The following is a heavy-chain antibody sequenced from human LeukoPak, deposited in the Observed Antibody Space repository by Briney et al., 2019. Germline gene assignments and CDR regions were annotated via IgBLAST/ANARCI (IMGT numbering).Heavy chain of an antibody. J-gene: IGHJ3*02. V-gene: IGHV5-51*01. D-gene: IGHD6-25*01. CDR2: IYPGDSDT. CDR3: ARRGEAAAVGFLPDAFDI. Sequence: GESLKISCKGSGYSFTSYWIGWVRQMPGKGLEWMGIIYPGDSDTRYSPSFQGQVTISADKSISTAYLQWSSLKASDTAMYYCARRGEAAAVGFLPDAFDIWGQGTMVTVSS. CDR1: GYSFTSYW.